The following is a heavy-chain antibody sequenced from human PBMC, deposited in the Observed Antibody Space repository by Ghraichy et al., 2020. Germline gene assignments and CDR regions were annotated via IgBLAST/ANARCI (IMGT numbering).Heavy chain of an antibody. Sequence: ASVKVSCKASGYTLTSYYMHWVRQAPGQGLEWMGIINPSGGSTSYAQKFQGRVTMTRDTSTSTVYMELSSLRSEDTAVYYCARLSTIFGVVRGWFDPWGQGTLVTVSS. CDR2: INPSGGST. D-gene: IGHD3-3*01. J-gene: IGHJ5*02. CDR3: ARLSTIFGVVRGWFDP. V-gene: IGHV1-46*01. CDR1: GYTLTSYY.